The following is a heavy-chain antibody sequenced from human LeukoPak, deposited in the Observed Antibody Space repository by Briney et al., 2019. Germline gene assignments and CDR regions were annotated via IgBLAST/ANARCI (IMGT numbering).Heavy chain of an antibody. D-gene: IGHD7-27*01. Sequence: SETLSLTCTVSGGSNSSGSYYWSWIRQPAGKGLEWIGRIYTSGSTNYNPSLKSRVTTSVDTSKNQFSLKLSSVTAADTAVYYCARNTGGSPDLYYMDVWGKGTTVTVSS. CDR1: GGSNSSGSYY. CDR2: IYTSGST. J-gene: IGHJ6*03. CDR3: ARNTGGSPDLYYMDV. V-gene: IGHV4-61*02.